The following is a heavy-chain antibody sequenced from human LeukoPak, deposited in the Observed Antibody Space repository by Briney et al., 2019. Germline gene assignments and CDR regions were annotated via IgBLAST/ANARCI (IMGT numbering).Heavy chain of an antibody. J-gene: IGHJ3*02. Sequence: ASVKVSCKASGYTFTSYGISWVRQAPGQGLEWMGWISAYNGNTNYAQKLQGRVTMTTDTSTSTAYMELRSLRSDDTAVYYCARGAIVVVTASTMDIWGQGTMVTVSS. V-gene: IGHV1-18*01. CDR1: GYTFTSYG. CDR3: ARGAIVVVTASTMDI. D-gene: IGHD2-21*02. CDR2: ISAYNGNT.